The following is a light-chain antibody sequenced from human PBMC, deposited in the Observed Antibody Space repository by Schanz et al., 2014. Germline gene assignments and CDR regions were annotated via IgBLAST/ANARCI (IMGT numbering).Light chain of an antibody. J-gene: IGKJ1*01. CDR3: QQYGTSLPWT. Sequence: DIQMTQSPSTLSASVGDRVTITCRASQNIGTWLAWYQLQPGKAPQLLIYKTSSLESGVPSRFSGSGSGTEFTLTISSLQPEDFAVYYCQQYGTSLPWTFGQGTKVEIK. CDR2: KTS. V-gene: IGKV1-5*03. CDR1: QNIGTW.